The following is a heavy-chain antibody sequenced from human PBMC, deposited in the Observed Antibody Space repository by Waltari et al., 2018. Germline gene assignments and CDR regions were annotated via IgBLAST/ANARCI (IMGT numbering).Heavy chain of an antibody. CDR2: IRSLGTYL. CDR1: GFSFSSFA. Sequence: EVQLVESGGGLVKPGGSLRLPGAASGFSFSSFAINGVRQAPGRGLDLFFYIRSLGTYLYYRDSVRVRFTLSSDNAHHLVHLQMDSLRAEDTAIYYCARRDHDSGGFYFYYFDYWCQGTLVTVS. V-gene: IGHV3-21*02. D-gene: IGHD3-22*01. J-gene: IGHJ4*02. CDR3: ARRDHDSGGFYFYYFDY.